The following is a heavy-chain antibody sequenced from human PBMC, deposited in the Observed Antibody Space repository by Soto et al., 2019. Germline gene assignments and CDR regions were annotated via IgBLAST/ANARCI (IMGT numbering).Heavy chain of an antibody. D-gene: IGHD6-19*01. CDR1: GGSISSYY. CDR2: IYYNGDI. J-gene: IGHJ4*02. CDR3: ARDAGYASGWPFFDF. Sequence: SETLSLTCTVSGGSISSYYWSWIRQPPGKGLEWIGYIYYNGDIDYNPSLKSRVTVSVDRSKNQFSLELTSVTAADTAVYYCARDAGYASGWPFFDFWGRGALVTVSS. V-gene: IGHV4-59*01.